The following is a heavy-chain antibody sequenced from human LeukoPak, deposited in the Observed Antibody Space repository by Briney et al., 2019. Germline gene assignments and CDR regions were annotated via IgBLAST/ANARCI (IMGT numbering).Heavy chain of an antibody. D-gene: IGHD1-7*01. J-gene: IGHJ3*02. CDR2: VFL. Sequence: SETLSLTCSVSGASVSSPSFVGGWSRLPPGKGLEWGGSVFLNNPSLKSRVSISVDTSKNEFSLKVSSVTAADTAVYYCARVSLSTTYDAFDIWGQGTMVTVSS. V-gene: IGHV4-39*07. CDR3: ARVSLSTTYDAFDI. CDR1: GASVSSPSFV.